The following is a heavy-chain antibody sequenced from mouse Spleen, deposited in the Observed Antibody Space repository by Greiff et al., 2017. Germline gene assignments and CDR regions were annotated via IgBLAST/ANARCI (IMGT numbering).Heavy chain of an antibody. V-gene: IGHV1-18*01. CDR3: ARGGNYYGSSEDYFDY. CDR2: INPNNGGT. Sequence: VQLQQSGPELVKPGASVKIPCKASGYTFTDYNMDWVQQSHGKSLEWIGDINPNNGGTIYNQKFKGKSTLTVDKSSSTAYMELRSLTSEDTAVYYCARGGNYYGSSEDYFDYWGQGTTLTVSS. CDR1: GYTFTDYN. D-gene: IGHD1-1*01. J-gene: IGHJ2*01.